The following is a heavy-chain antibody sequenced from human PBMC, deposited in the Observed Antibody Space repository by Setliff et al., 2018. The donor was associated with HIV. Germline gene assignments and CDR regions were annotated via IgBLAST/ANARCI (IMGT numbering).Heavy chain of an antibody. Sequence: LPETLSLTCAVYDGSFSGYYWSWIRQPQGKGLEWIGEIDHSGSTNYNPSLKSRVTISVDTSKKQFSLRLSSVTAADTAVYFCARALANWVGRRAFDIWGQGTMVTVSS. D-gene: IGHD1-1*01. CDR1: DGSFSGYY. CDR2: IDHSGST. V-gene: IGHV4-34*01. J-gene: IGHJ3*02. CDR3: ARALANWVGRRAFDI.